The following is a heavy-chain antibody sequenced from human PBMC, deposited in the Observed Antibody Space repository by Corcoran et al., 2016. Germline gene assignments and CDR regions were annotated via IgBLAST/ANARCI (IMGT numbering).Heavy chain of an antibody. V-gene: IGHV3-30*18. CDR2: ISYDGSNK. D-gene: IGHD1-26*01. CDR3: AKGGSSRGHAFDI. J-gene: IGHJ3*02. Sequence: QVQLVESGGGVVQPGRSLRLSCAASGFTFSSYGMHWVRQAPGKGLEWVAVISYDGSNKYYADSVKGRFTISRDNSKNMLYLQMNSLRAEDTAVYYCAKGGSSRGHAFDIWGQGTMVTVSS. CDR1: GFTFSSYG.